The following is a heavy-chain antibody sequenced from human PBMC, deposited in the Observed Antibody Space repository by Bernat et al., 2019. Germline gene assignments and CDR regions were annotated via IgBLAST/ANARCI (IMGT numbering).Heavy chain of an antibody. J-gene: IGHJ3*02. D-gene: IGHD2-8*01. CDR1: GVTFSNSW. Sequence: EVLLVESGGSLVKPGGSLRLSCAASGVTFSNSWMTWVRQAPGKGLERGVRIISKSGGGTTAYGEPVKGRFTISRDDSKHTVYLQMNSLKSEDTALYYYTMHSTEWSFDMWGQGTMVTVSS. CDR2: IISKSGGGTT. V-gene: IGHV3-15*01. CDR3: TMHSTEWSFDM.